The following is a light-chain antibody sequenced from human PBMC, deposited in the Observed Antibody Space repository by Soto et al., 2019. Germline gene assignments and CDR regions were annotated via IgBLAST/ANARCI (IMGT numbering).Light chain of an antibody. CDR3: QQYNSYPIT. J-gene: IGKJ5*01. CDR1: QDIGTY. V-gene: IGKV1-8*01. CDR2: AAS. Sequence: AIRMTQSPSSLSASTGDRVTIPCRASQDIGTYLAWYQQKPGKAPKLLIYAASSLQSGVPSRFSGSGSGTDFTLTISSLQPDDFATYYCQQYNSYPITFGQGTRLEIK.